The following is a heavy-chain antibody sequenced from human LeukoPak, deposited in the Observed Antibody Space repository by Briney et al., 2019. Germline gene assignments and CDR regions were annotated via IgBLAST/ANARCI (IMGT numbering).Heavy chain of an antibody. CDR2: ISSRRSNI. J-gene: IGHJ4*02. CDR1: GFNFNNAW. Sequence: PGGSLRLSCVASGFNFNNAWMGWVRQAPGKGLEWVSYISSRRSNIYYADSVKGRFTISRDNAKNSLYLQMNSLRDEDTAVYYCARDPPTVTTPYFDYWGQGTLVTVSS. V-gene: IGHV3-48*02. CDR3: ARDPPTVTTPYFDY. D-gene: IGHD4-17*01.